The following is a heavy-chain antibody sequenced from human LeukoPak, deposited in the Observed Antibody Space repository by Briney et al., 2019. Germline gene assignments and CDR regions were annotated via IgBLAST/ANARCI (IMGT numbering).Heavy chain of an antibody. CDR3: ATTTLDYGDDAFDI. CDR1: GGSIHDYF. J-gene: IGHJ3*02. Sequence: ASETLSLTCTVSGGSIHDYFWNWIRQPPGKGLQWIGYIYYSGSTNYNPSLKSRVTISVDTSKNQFSLKLSSVTAADTAVYYCATTTLDYGDDAFDIWGQGTMVTVSS. D-gene: IGHD4-17*01. CDR2: IYYSGST. V-gene: IGHV4-59*01.